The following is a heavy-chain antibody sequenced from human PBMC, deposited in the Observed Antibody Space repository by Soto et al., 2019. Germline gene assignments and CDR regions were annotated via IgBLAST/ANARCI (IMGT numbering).Heavy chain of an antibody. J-gene: IGHJ4*02. D-gene: IGHD2-8*02. CDR1: GFTFSSYG. V-gene: IGHV3-33*01. CDR3: ARDSKDDAGGYDEGFDS. CDR2: IYDDGSNK. Sequence: QVQLVESGGGVVQPGRSLRLSCAVSGFTFSSYGMNWVRQAPGKGLEWVAAIYDDGSNKYYADSVRGRFTISRDNSLSKVEVRMNRLRAEDTDVYYCARDSKDDAGGYDEGFDSWGQRALVNVSS.